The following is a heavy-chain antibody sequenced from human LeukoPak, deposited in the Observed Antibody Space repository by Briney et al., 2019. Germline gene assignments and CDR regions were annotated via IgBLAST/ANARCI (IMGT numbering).Heavy chain of an antibody. D-gene: IGHD6-19*01. J-gene: IGHJ4*02. CDR1: GGSLSSSSYY. CDR2: IYYSGST. CDR3: ARYEENSGWYSYYFDY. V-gene: IGHV4-39*01. Sequence: SETLSLTCTVSGGSLSSSSYYWGWIRQPPGKGLEWIGSIYYSGSTYYNPSLKSRVTISVDTSKNQSSLKLSSVTAADTAVYYCARYEENSGWYSYYFDYWGQGTLVTVSS.